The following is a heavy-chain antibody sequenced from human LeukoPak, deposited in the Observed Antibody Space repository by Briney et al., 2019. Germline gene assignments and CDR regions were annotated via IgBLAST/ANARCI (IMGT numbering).Heavy chain of an antibody. CDR3: AKTRGYSYTNWYFDL. CDR2: ISGSGGST. D-gene: IGHD5-18*01. CDR1: GFTFSSYE. Sequence: GGSLRLSCAASGFTFSSYEMNWVRQAPGKGLEWVSAISGSGGSTYYADSVKGRFTISRDNSKNTLYLQMSSLRAEDTAVYYCAKTRGYSYTNWYFDLWGRGTLVTVSS. J-gene: IGHJ2*01. V-gene: IGHV3-23*01.